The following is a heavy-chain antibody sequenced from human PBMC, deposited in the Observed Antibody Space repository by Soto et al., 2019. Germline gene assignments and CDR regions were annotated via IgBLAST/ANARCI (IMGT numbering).Heavy chain of an antibody. V-gene: IGHV4-61*03. CDR3: ARDSNGEIDF. D-gene: IGHD4-17*01. CDR1: GGSVSSGNFY. CDR2: IHTSGST. J-gene: IGHJ4*02. Sequence: QVQLQESGPGLVKPSETLSLTCTVSGGSVSSGNFYWTWIRQPPGMGLEWIGFIHTSGSTYYNPSLNSRVTMTVDTSKNHFSLKLTSVTAADTAVYYCARDSNGEIDFWGQGTRVTVSS.